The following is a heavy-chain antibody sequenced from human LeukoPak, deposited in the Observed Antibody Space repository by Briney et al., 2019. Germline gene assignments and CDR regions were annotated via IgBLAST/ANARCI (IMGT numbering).Heavy chain of an antibody. V-gene: IGHV4-34*01. CDR3: AREGGYYYYMDV. CDR2: INHSGST. CDR1: GGSFSGYY. Sequence: SETLSLTCAVNGGSFSGYYWSWIRQPPGKGLEWIGEINHSGSTNYNPSLKSRVTISVDTSKNQFSLKLSSVTAADTAVYYCAREGGYYYYMDVWGKGTTVTVSS. J-gene: IGHJ6*03. D-gene: IGHD1-26*01.